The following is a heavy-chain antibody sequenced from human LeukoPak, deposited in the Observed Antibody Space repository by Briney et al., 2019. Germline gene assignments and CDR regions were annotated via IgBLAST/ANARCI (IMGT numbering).Heavy chain of an antibody. CDR1: GHTFTSYD. CDR3: VRGPRNWGFDDY. CDR2: MNPNNGNT. J-gene: IGHJ4*02. D-gene: IGHD7-27*01. Sequence: ASVKVSCKASGHTFTSYDINWVRQATGQGLEWMGWMNPNNGNTGYAQKFQGRVTMTRNTSISTAYMELSSLRSEDTAVYYCVRGPRNWGFDDYWGQGTLVTVSS. V-gene: IGHV1-8*01.